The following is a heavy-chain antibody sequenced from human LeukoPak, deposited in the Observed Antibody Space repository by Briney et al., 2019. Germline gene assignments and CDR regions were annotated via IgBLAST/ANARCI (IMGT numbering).Heavy chain of an antibody. CDR2: INHSGSP. CDR1: GGSLSGYY. D-gene: IGHD3-10*01. J-gene: IGHJ4*02. V-gene: IGHV4-34*01. CDR3: ARGSVYYGSGSYDY. Sequence: SETLSLSCAVYGGSLSGYYWSWIRHPPGKGLEWIGEINHSGSPNYNPPLKSRATISVDTTKNQLSLQLSSVTAADTAVYYCARGSVYYGSGSYDYWGQGTLVTVSS.